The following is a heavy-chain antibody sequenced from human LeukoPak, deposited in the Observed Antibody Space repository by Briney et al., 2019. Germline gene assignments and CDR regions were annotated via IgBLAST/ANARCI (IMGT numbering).Heavy chain of an antibody. V-gene: IGHV4-30-4*01. J-gene: IGHJ4*02. CDR1: GGSISSGDYY. CDR2: IYYSGST. D-gene: IGHD3-10*01. Sequence: PSETLSLTCTVSGGSISSGDYYWSWIRQPPGKGLEWIGYIYYSGSTYYNPSLKSRVTMYADTSKSQFSLKLTSVTAADTAVYFYARRAITAAPYYFDYWGQGTLVTVSS. CDR3: ARRAITAAPYYFDY.